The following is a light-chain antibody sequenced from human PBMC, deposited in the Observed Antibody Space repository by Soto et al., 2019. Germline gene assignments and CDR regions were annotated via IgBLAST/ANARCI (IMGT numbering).Light chain of an antibody. CDR1: SSDVGSYNL. V-gene: IGLV2-23*03. J-gene: IGLJ2*01. CDR3: CSYAGSSTFAYVV. Sequence: QSVLTQPASVSGSPGQSITISCTGTSSDVGSYNLVSWYQQHPGKAPKLMIYEGSKRPSGVSNRFSGSKSGNTASLTISGLQAEDEADYYCCSYAGSSTFAYVVFGGGTKLTVL. CDR2: EGS.